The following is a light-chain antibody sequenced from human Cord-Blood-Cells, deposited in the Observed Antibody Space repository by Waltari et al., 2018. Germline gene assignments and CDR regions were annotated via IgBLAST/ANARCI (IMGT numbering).Light chain of an antibody. CDR1: QSISSY. CDR2: AAS. CDR3: QQSYSSPPT. J-gene: IGKJ4*02. Sequence: DIQMTQSPSSLSASVGDRVTITCRASQSISSYLNWYQQKPGKAPELRIYAASSLQSGVRSRFRGSGSGTDFTLTISSLQPEDFATYYCQQSYSSPPTFGGGTKVGIK. V-gene: IGKV1-39*01.